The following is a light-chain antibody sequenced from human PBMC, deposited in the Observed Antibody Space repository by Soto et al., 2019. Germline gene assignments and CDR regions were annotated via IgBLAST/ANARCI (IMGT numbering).Light chain of an antibody. CDR3: QQCGSSPWT. Sequence: EIVLTQSPGTLGFSSGEIATVSGSSSQSVSSYYLAWYQQKPGQDPRLLIYAASSRATGIPDRSSGGGSGTDFTLTISRLEPEDFAVYYCQQCGSSPWTGGQGTKGDIK. V-gene: IGKV3-20*01. CDR1: QSVSSYY. CDR2: AAS. J-gene: IGKJ1*01.